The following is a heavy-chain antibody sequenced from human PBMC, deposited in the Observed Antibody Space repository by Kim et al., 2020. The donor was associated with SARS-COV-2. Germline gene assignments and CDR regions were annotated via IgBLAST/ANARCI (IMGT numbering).Heavy chain of an antibody. D-gene: IGHD3-22*01. CDR1: GGSFSGYY. CDR3: ASFPPPPRSGYYFDY. J-gene: IGHJ4*02. CDR2: INHSGST. V-gene: IGHV4-34*01. Sequence: SETLSLTCAVYGGSFSGYYWSWIRQPPGKGLEWIGEINHSGSTNYNPSLKSRVTISVDTSKNQFSLKLSSVTAADTAVYYCASFPPPPRSGYYFDYWGQGTLVTVSS.